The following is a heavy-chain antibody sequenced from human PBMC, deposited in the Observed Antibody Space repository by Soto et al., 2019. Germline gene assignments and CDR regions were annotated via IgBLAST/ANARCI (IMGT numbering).Heavy chain of an antibody. CDR1: GFTFDDYT. V-gene: IGHV3-43*01. CDR2: ISWDGGST. J-gene: IGHJ6*02. D-gene: IGHD3-22*01. CDR3: ARNYDSSGSRNYYYYGMDV. Sequence: LRLSCAASGFTFDDYTMHWVRQAPGKGLEWVSLISWDGGSTYYADSVKGRFTISRDNSKNSLYLQMNSLRTEDTALYYCARNYDSSGSRNYYYYGMDVWGQGTTVTVSS.